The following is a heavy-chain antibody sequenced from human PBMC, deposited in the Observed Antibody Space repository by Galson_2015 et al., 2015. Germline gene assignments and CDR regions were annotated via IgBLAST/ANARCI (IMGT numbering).Heavy chain of an antibody. CDR1: GGSFSAYY. D-gene: IGHD4-23*01. CDR2: INHSGTT. Sequence: ETLSLTCAVYGGSFSAYYWSWIRQPPGKGLEWIGEINHSGTTNYNPSLKRRVTISIDTSKHQFSLKLSSVTAADTAVYYCARAYYGGNSDIDTWGQGTLVTVSS. J-gene: IGHJ5*02. CDR3: ARAYYGGNSDIDT. V-gene: IGHV4-34*01.